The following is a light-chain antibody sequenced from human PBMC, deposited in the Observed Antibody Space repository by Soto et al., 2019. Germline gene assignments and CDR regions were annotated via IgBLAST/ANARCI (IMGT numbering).Light chain of an antibody. J-gene: IGLJ1*01. Sequence: QSVLTQPASVSGSPGQSITISCTGTSSDVGRYKYVSWYLQHPGKAPKLMLYDVSDRPSGVSNRFSGSKSGNTAFLTISGLQAEDEADYYCSSYSSSSTPYVFGTGTQLTVL. CDR1: SSDVGRYKY. CDR2: DVS. CDR3: SSYSSSSTPYV. V-gene: IGLV2-14*01.